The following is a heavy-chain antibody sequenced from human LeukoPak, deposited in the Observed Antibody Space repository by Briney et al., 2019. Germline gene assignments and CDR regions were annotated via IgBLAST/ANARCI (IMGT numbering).Heavy chain of an antibody. J-gene: IGHJ5*02. CDR2: ITSGSSYI. Sequence: GGSLRLSCAASGFTFSSYNMNWVRQAPGKGLEWVSSITSGSSYIYYADSVKGRFTISRDNAKNSLYLQMNSLRAEDTAVYYCARADYGSGSYLWFDPWGQGTLVTVSS. CDR3: ARADYGSGSYLWFDP. D-gene: IGHD3-10*01. CDR1: GFTFSSYN. V-gene: IGHV3-21*01.